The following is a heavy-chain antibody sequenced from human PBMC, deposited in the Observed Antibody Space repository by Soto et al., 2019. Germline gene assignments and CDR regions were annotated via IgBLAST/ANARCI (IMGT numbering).Heavy chain of an antibody. CDR1: GFTFSSYA. J-gene: IGHJ6*02. D-gene: IGHD3-10*01. V-gene: IGHV3-23*01. Sequence: GGSLRLSCAASGFTFSSYAMSWVRQAPGKGLEWVSAISGSSGSTYYADSVKGRFTISRDNSKNTLYLQMNSLRAEDTAVYYCAKVRLTYYYYGMDVWGQGTTVTVS. CDR3: AKVRLTYYYYGMDV. CDR2: ISGSSGST.